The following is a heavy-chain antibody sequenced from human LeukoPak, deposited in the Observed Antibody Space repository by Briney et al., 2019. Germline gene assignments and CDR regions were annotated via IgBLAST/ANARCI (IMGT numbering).Heavy chain of an antibody. CDR2: ISAYNGNT. CDR3: ARDRPYSSSWYYFDY. J-gene: IGHJ4*02. CDR1: GYTFTSYG. Sequence: GASVKVSCKASGYTFTSYGISWVRQAPGQGLEWMGWISAYNGNTNYAQKLQGRVTMTTDTSTSTAYMELRSLRSDDTAVYYCARDRPYSSSWYYFDYWGQGTLVTVSS. D-gene: IGHD6-13*01. V-gene: IGHV1-18*01.